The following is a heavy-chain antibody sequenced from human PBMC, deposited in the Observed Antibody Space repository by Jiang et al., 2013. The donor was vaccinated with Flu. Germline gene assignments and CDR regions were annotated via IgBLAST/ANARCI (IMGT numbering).Heavy chain of an antibody. CDR3: ARDSLELGYYYGSGTYLFDY. Sequence: CKASGYTFTSYYIHWVRQAPGQGLEWMGIINPSADGPSYAQNFQGRVTMTRDTSTSTVYMELSSLRSEDAAVYYCARDSLELGYYYGSGTYLFDYWGQGTLVTVSS. CDR2: INPSADGP. J-gene: IGHJ4*02. CDR1: GYTFTSYY. V-gene: IGHV1-46*01. D-gene: IGHD3-10*01.